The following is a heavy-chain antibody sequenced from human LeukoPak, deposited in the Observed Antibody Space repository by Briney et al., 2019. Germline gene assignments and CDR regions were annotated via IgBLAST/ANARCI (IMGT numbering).Heavy chain of an antibody. CDR1: GFTFSSYA. CDR3: AKVYGGNSYAFDI. Sequence: GGSLRLSCAASGFTFSSYAMSLVRQAPGKGLEWISAISGSGGSTYYADSVKGRLTISRDNSKNTLYLQMNSLRAEDTAVYYCAKVYGGNSYAFDIWGQGTMVTVSS. V-gene: IGHV3-23*01. CDR2: ISGSGGST. D-gene: IGHD4-23*01. J-gene: IGHJ3*02.